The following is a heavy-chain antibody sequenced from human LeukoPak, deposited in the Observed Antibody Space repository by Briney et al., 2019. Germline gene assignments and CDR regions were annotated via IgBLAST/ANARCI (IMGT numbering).Heavy chain of an antibody. CDR2: IYYSGST. J-gene: IGHJ4*02. D-gene: IGHD4-17*01. CDR1: GGSISSRSYY. CDR3: ARARDYAFDY. Sequence: SETLSLTCTVSGGSISSRSYYWGWIRQPPGKGLEWIGSIYYSGSTYYNSSLKSRVTISVDTSKNQFSLKLSSVTAADTAVYYCARARDYAFDYWGQGTLVTVSS. V-gene: IGHV4-39*01.